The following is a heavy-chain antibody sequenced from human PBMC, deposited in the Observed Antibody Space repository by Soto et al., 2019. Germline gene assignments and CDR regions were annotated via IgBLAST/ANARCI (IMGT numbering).Heavy chain of an antibody. J-gene: IGHJ6*02. V-gene: IGHV4-31*03. CDR2: IYYSGST. Sequence: SETLSLTCTVSGGSISSGGYYWSWIRQHPGKGLEWIGYIYYSGSTYYNPSLRSRVTISVDTSKNQFSLKLSPVTAADTAVYYCARERHLDYDFWSGYPTFYYYYGMDVWGQGXTVTVYS. CDR3: ARERHLDYDFWSGYPTFYYYYGMDV. D-gene: IGHD3-3*01. CDR1: GGSISSGGYY.